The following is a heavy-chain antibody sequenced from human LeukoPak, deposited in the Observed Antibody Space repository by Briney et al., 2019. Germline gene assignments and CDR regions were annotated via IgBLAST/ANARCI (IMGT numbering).Heavy chain of an antibody. Sequence: SETLSLTCAVYGGSFSGYYWSWIRQPPGKGLEWIGEINHSGSTNYNPSLKSRVTISVDTSKNQSSLKLSSVTAADTAVYYCARGWTWIQLWFDYWGQGTLVTVSS. V-gene: IGHV4-34*01. CDR2: INHSGST. J-gene: IGHJ4*02. CDR1: GGSFSGYY. CDR3: ARGWTWIQLWFDY. D-gene: IGHD5-18*01.